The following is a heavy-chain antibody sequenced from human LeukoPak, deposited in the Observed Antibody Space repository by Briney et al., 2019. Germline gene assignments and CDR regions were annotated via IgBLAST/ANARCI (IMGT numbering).Heavy chain of an antibody. CDR3: ARVDCGGDCYWYYYGMDV. J-gene: IGHJ6*01. CDR1: GFTFSDYY. Sequence: PGGSLRLSCAASGFTFSDYYMSWVRQAPGKGLEWVANIKQDGSEKYYVDSVKGRFTISRDNAKNSLFLQMNSLRAEDTAVYYCARVDCGGDCYWYYYGMDVWGQGTTVTVSS. CDR2: IKQDGSEK. D-gene: IGHD2-21*02. V-gene: IGHV3-7*05.